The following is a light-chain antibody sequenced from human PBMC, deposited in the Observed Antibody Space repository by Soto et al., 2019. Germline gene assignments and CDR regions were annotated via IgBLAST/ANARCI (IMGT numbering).Light chain of an antibody. J-gene: IGKJ2*01. V-gene: IGKV3-15*01. CDR3: QQFDSWPPIT. CDR1: QTISTH. CDR2: GAS. Sequence: EVELTQSPVTLSVSGGARATLSCRSSQTISTHLAWYQQKPGQAPRLLIYGASTRATAVQARFSGSGSGTDFTLTISRVQSEDAAVYYCQQFDSWPPITFGQGTKLEIK.